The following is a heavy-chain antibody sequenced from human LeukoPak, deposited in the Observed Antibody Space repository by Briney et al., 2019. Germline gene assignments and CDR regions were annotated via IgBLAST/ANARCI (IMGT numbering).Heavy chain of an antibody. J-gene: IGHJ5*02. CDR3: AKVPLVYYYDSSSYHDWFDP. CDR1: GFTVSSNY. D-gene: IGHD3-22*01. CDR2: ISSSGDST. V-gene: IGHV3-23*01. Sequence: QAGGSLRLSCAASGFTVSSNYMSWVRQAPGKGLEWVSGISSSGDSTWYADSVKGRFTISRENSKNTLYLQMNSLRVEDTAVYYCAKVPLVYYYDSSSYHDWFDPWGQGTLVTVSS.